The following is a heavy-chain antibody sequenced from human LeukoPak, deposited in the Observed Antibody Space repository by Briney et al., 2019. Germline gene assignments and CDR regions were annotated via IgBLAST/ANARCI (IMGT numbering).Heavy chain of an antibody. CDR3: ARGAPPRITMVRGVGDFDY. CDR1: GGSISSYY. Sequence: SETLSLTCTVSGGSISSYYWSWIRQPAGKGLEWIGRIYTSGSTNYNPSLKSRVTMSVDTSKNQFSLKLGSVTAADTAVYYCARGAPPRITMVRGVGDFDYWGQGTLVTVSS. D-gene: IGHD3-10*01. J-gene: IGHJ4*02. V-gene: IGHV4-4*07. CDR2: IYTSGST.